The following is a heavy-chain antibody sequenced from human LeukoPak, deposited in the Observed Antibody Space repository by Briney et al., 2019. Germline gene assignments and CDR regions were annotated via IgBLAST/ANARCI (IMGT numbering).Heavy chain of an antibody. J-gene: IGHJ5*02. Sequence: SETLSLTCTVSGGSISSYYWRWIRQPPGKGLEWIGYIYYSGSTNYNPSLKSRVTISVDTSKNQFSLKLSSVTAADTAVYYCARDHAGRENWFDPWGQGTLVTVSS. CDR3: ARDHAGRENWFDP. V-gene: IGHV4-59*01. CDR2: IYYSGST. CDR1: GGSISSYY.